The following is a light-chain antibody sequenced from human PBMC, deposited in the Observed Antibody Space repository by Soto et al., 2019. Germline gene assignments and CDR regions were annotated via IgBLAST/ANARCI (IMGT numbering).Light chain of an antibody. CDR2: EVS. CDR3: SSYTSSSTRV. CDR1: SSDVGGYNY. V-gene: IGLV2-14*01. Sequence: QSALTQPASVSGSPGQSITISCTGTSSDVGGYNYVSWYQQHPGKAHKLMIYEVSNRPSGVSNRFSGSKSGNTASLTISGLQAEYEADYYCSSYTSSSTRVFGGGTKVTVL. J-gene: IGLJ3*02.